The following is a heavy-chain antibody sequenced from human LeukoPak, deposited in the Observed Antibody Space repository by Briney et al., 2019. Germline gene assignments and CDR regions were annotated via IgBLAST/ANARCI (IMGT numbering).Heavy chain of an antibody. V-gene: IGHV3-74*01. CDR1: GFTFSSYW. CDR2: INSDGSST. CDR3: ARRVGLRYFDWLSHPPSDY. D-gene: IGHD3-9*01. J-gene: IGHJ4*02. Sequence: PGGSLRLSCAASGFTFSSYWMHWVRQAPGKGLVWVSRINSDGSSTSYADSVKGRFTISRDNAKNSLYLQMNSLRAEDTAVYYCARRVGLRYFDWLSHPPSDYWGQGTLVTVSS.